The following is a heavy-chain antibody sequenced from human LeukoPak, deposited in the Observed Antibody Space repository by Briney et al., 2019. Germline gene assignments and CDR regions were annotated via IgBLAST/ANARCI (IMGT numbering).Heavy chain of an antibody. Sequence: GASVTVSCTASGYTFIIYGISWVRQAPGQGLEWMGWISAYDGNTDYAQNLQGRVTMTTDTSTSTAYMELRSLRSDDTAVYYCARAVRGYSYAYLPYWGQGTLVTVSP. CDR3: ARAVRGYSYAYLPY. J-gene: IGHJ4*02. V-gene: IGHV1-18*01. CDR1: GYTFIIYG. D-gene: IGHD5-18*01. CDR2: ISAYDGNT.